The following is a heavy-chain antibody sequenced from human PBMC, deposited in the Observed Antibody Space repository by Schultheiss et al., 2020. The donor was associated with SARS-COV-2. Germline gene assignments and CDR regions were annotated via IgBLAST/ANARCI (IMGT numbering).Heavy chain of an antibody. CDR1: GFTFSSYG. J-gene: IGHJ6*02. CDR2: IWYDGSNK. CDR3: ARVVAGRYYYGMDV. Sequence: GGSLRLSCAASGFTFSSYGMHWVRQAPGNGLEWVAVIWYDGSNKYYADSVKGRFTISRDNSKNTLYLQMNSLRAEDTAVYYCARVVAGRYYYGMDVWGQGTTVTVSS. D-gene: IGHD5-12*01. V-gene: IGHV3-33*01.